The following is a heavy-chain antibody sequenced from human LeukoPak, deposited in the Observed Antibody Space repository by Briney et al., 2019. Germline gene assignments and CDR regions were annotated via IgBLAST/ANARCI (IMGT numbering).Heavy chain of an antibody. CDR3: ARGDWRRYCDL. D-gene: IGHD2-21*01. J-gene: IGHJ2*01. CDR1: GYTFTSYA. V-gene: IGHV1-3*01. CDR2: INGTNAAT. Sequence: ASVKVSCKASGYTFTSYAMQWVRHAPGQGLEWMGCINGTNAATRQSQKFQGRHTTSSDTSAATGYMELNSLRSEDTAVYFCARGDWRRYCDLWGRDTPLTASS.